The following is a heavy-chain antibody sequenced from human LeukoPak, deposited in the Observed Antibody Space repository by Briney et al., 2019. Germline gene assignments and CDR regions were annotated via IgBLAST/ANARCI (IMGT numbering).Heavy chain of an antibody. Sequence: GGSLRLSCAASGFTFSSYWMHWVRQAPGKGLVWVSRINSDGSSTSYADSVKGRFTISRDNAKNTLYLQMNSLRAEDTAVYYCARDQFHRQLGAPVDYWGQGTLVTVSS. CDR2: INSDGSST. D-gene: IGHD6-13*01. V-gene: IGHV3-74*01. J-gene: IGHJ4*02. CDR1: GFTFSSYW. CDR3: ARDQFHRQLGAPVDY.